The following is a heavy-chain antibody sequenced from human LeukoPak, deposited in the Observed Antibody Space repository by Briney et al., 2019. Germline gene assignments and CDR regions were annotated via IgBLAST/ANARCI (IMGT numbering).Heavy chain of an antibody. D-gene: IGHD2-15*01. CDR3: GRDPPGYDAFDI. CDR2: IYYSGRP. Sequence: SEALSLPCPAPGRSISCSYWSWIRQPPGKGLKWLGQIYYSGRPNLNPSRKTRVSISVDTCKNQFSPKLSSVTAPDTAVYYCGRDPPGYDAFDIWGQGTMVTVSS. J-gene: IGHJ3*02. V-gene: IGHV4-59*01. CDR1: GRSISCSY.